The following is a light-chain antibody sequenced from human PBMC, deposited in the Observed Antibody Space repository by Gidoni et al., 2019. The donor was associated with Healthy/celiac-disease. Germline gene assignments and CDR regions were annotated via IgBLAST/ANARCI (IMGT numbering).Light chain of an antibody. CDR3: SSYTSSSTWV. Sequence: SPGQSITISCTGTSSYVGGYNYVSWYQQHPGKAPKLMIYDVSNRPSGVSNRFSGSKSCNTASLTISGLQAEDEADYYCSSYTSSSTWVFGGGTKLTVL. V-gene: IGLV2-14*04. CDR1: SSYVGGYNY. J-gene: IGLJ3*02. CDR2: DVS.